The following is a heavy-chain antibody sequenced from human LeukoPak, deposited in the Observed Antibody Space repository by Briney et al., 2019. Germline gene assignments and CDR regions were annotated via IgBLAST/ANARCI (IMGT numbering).Heavy chain of an antibody. D-gene: IGHD3-22*01. V-gene: IGHV3-23*01. CDR2: ISGSGGST. Sequence: TGGSLRLSCAASGFTFSSYAMSWVRQAPGKGLEWVSAISGSGGSTYYADSVKGRFTISRDNSKNTLYLQMNSLRAEDTAVYYCAKRQYYYDSSGYHFDYWGQGALVTVSS. J-gene: IGHJ4*02. CDR1: GFTFSSYA. CDR3: AKRQYYYDSSGYHFDY.